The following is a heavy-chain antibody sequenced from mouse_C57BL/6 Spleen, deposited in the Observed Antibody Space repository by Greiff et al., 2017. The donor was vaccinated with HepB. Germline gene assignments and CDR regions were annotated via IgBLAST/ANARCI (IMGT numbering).Heavy chain of an antibody. J-gene: IGHJ4*01. Sequence: EVHLVESGGGLVQPGGSLSLSCAASGFTFTDYYMSWVRQPPGKALEWLGFIRNKANGYTTEYSASVKGRFTISRDNSQSILYLQINALRAEDSATYSCASPIYYGNYGYAMDYWGQGTSVTVSS. CDR2: IRNKANGYTT. CDR1: GFTFTDYY. V-gene: IGHV7-3*01. CDR3: ASPIYYGNYGYAMDY. D-gene: IGHD2-1*01.